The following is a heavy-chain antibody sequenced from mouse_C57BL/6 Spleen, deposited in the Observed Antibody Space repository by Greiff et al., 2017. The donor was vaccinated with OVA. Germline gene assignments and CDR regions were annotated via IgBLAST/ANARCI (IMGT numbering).Heavy chain of an antibody. J-gene: IGHJ3*01. V-gene: IGHV5-17*01. CDR1: GFTFSDYG. CDR2: ISRGSSTI. D-gene: IGHD3-3*01. Sequence: EVQGVESGGGLVKPGGSLKLSCAASGFTFSDYGMHWFRQAPEKGLEWVAYISRGSSTIYYADTLKGRFTISGDNATNILFLQMTSLRSEDTDRDYCARGDRFAYWGQGTLVTVSA. CDR3: ARGDRFAY.